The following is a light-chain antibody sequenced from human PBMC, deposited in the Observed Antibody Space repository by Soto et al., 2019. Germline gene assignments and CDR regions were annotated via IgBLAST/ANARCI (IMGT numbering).Light chain of an antibody. J-gene: IGKJ1*01. CDR2: DAY. CDR3: QQYNSWPPRT. V-gene: IGKV3-11*01. CDR1: QSVSSY. Sequence: EIVLTQSPSTLSLSPGESATLSCRASQSVSSYLAWYQQKPGQAPRLLIYDAYNRATGIPARFSGSGSGTEFTLTISSLQSEDFAVYYCQQYNSWPPRTFGQGTKVDIK.